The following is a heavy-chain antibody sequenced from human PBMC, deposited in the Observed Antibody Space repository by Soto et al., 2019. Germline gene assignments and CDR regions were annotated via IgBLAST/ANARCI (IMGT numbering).Heavy chain of an antibody. V-gene: IGHV4-39*01. CDR2: VYYTGSTYTGST. J-gene: IGHJ4*02. Sequence: SSETLSLTCTVSGGSVGSSTYQWGWIRQPPGKGLEWIGSVYYTGSTYTGSTYYNPSLKSRVTISVDTSKNQFSLRLSAVTAADTAVYYCARLTVGDYMFYFWGQGTLVTAPQ. CDR1: GGSVGSSTYQ. D-gene: IGHD4-17*01. CDR3: ARLTVGDYMFYF.